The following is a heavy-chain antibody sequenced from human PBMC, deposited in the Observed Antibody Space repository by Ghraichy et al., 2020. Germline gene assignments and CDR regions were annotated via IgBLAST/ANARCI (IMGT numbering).Heavy chain of an antibody. J-gene: IGHJ3*02. CDR1: GFTFSSYS. Sequence: GGSLRLSCAASGFTFSSYSMNWVRQAPGKGLEWVSSISSSSSYIYYADSVKGRFTISRDNAKNSLYLQMNSLRAEDTAVYYCARDRRESTVCSGCDGVVIGDGAFDIWGQGTMVTVSS. CDR2: ISSSSSYI. D-gene: IGHD3-3*01. CDR3: ARDRRESTVCSGCDGVVIGDGAFDI. V-gene: IGHV3-21*01.